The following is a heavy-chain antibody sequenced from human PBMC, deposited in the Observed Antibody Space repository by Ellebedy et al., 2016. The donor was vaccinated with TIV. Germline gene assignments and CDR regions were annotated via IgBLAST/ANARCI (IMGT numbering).Heavy chain of an antibody. D-gene: IGHD6-19*01. J-gene: IGHJ4*02. Sequence: PGGSLRLSCAASGFTFSSYAMSWVRQAPGKGLEWVSTISNTGSRTYYADSVEGRFIISRDNSKKTLYLQMNSLRDEDTAVYYCAKGRGGGSDSSAPRYYFDSWGLGTLVTVSS. CDR3: AKGRGGGSDSSAPRYYFDS. CDR1: GFTFSSYA. CDR2: ISNTGSRT. V-gene: IGHV3-23*01.